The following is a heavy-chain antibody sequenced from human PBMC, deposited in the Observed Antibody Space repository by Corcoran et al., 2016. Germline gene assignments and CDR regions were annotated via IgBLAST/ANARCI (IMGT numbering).Heavy chain of an antibody. CDR1: GYTFTSYD. Sequence: QVQVVQSGAEVKTPGASVKVSCKASGYTFTSYDINWVRQATGQGLEWMGWMNPNSGNTGYAQKFQGRVTMTRNTSISTAYMELSSLRSEDTAVYYCARGGVYSNGVGYYYGMDVWGQGTTVTVSS. V-gene: IGHV1-8*01. J-gene: IGHJ6*02. CDR2: MNPNSGNT. D-gene: IGHD4-4*01. CDR3: ARGGVYSNGVGYYYGMDV.